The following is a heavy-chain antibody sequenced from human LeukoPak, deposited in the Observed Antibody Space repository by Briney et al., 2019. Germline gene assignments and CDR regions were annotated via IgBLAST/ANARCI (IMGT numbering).Heavy chain of an antibody. CDR3: ARDNWIDC. V-gene: IGHV3-48*04. CDR2: IGTSSTPI. Sequence: GSLRLSCAASGFTFSKYSMTWVRQAPGKGLEWVSFIGTSSTPIYYADSVKGRFTISRDNTKNSLYLQMNSLKVEDTAIYYCARDNWIDCWGQGTLVTVSS. J-gene: IGHJ5*01. CDR1: GFTFSKYS.